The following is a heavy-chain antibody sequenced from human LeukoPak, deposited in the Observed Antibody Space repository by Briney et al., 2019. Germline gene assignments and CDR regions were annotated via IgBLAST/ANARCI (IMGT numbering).Heavy chain of an antibody. CDR1: GFTFSNFV. Sequence: PGESLRLSCEASGFTFSNFVIHWVRHAPGKGLEWLAVISYDGINKYYADSVKGRFTISRDQSTTTVYLQMDSLGGPGTAVYYCARSPTYYYM. CDR2: ISYDGINK. CDR3: ARSPTYYYM. V-gene: IGHV3-30-3*01. J-gene: IGHJ6*03.